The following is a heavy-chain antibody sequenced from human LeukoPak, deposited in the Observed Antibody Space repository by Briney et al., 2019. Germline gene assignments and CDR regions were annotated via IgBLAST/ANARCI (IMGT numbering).Heavy chain of an antibody. CDR1: GGTFSSYA. D-gene: IGHD3-16*02. J-gene: IGHJ4*02. V-gene: IGHV1-69*17. CDR2: IIPIFGIA. Sequence: GSAVKVSCKASGGTFSSYAISWGRQAPGQGLEWMGRIIPIFGIANYAQKFQGRVTITADKSTSTAYMELSSLRSEDTAVYYCARDRTFGGVIAAQHDYWGQGTLVTVSS. CDR3: ARDRTFGGVIAAQHDY.